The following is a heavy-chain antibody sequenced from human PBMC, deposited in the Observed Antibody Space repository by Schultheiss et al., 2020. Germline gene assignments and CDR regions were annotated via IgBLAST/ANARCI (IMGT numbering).Heavy chain of an antibody. Sequence: SETLSLTCAVYGGSFSGYYWSWIRQPPGKGLEWIGEINHSGSTNYNPSLKSRVTISVDTSKNQFSLKLSSVTAADTAVYYCARDSIAATGGYWGQGTLVNVS. CDR2: INHSGST. CDR1: GGSFSGYY. V-gene: IGHV4-34*01. CDR3: ARDSIAATGGY. D-gene: IGHD6-13*01. J-gene: IGHJ4*02.